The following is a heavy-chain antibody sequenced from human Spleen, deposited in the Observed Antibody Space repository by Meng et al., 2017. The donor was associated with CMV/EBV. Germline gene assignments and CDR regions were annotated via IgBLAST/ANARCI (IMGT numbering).Heavy chain of an antibody. CDR2: INPNSGDT. J-gene: IGHJ4*02. D-gene: IGHD1-14*01. CDR1: GYRFSDYF. Sequence: ASVKVSCKTSGYRFSDYFLHWVRQAPGQGPEWMGWINPNSGDTKYAQRFQGRVSMTRDASISTIYMELSSLTSDDTAVYYCAREPEATYPEYTGYYFDYWGQGTLVTVSS. CDR3: AREPEATYPEYTGYYFDY. V-gene: IGHV1-2*02.